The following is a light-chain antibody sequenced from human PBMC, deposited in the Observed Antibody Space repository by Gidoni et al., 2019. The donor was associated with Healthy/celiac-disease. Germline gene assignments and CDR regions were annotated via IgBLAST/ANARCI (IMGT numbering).Light chain of an antibody. J-gene: IGKJ1*01. V-gene: IGKV3-15*01. CDR1: QSVSSN. CDR3: QQYNNGPPWT. Sequence: EIVMTPSPATLSVSPGERATLSCRASQSVSSNLAWYQQKPGQAPRLLIYGASTRATGIPARLSGSGSGTEFTLTISSLQSEDFAVYYCQQYNNGPPWTFGQGTKVEIK. CDR2: GAS.